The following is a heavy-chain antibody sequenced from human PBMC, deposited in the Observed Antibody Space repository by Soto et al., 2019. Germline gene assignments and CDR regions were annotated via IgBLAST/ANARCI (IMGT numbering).Heavy chain of an antibody. V-gene: IGHV4-34*01. CDR1: GGSFSGYY. CDR2: INHSGST. J-gene: IGHJ4*02. D-gene: IGHD3-10*01. Sequence: SETLSLTCAVYGGSFSGYYWSWIRQPPGKGLEWIGEINHSGSTNYNPSLKSRVTISVDTSKNQFSLKLSSVTAADTAVYYCARCEPSQFGELLLRAFFDYWGQGTLVTVSS. CDR3: ARCEPSQFGELLLRAFFDY.